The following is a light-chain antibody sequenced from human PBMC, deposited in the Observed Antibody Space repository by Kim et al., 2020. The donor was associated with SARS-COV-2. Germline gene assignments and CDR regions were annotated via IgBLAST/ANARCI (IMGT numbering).Light chain of an antibody. CDR3: LQHKTFPYT. V-gene: IGKV1-17*03. Sequence: SASLGNRVTITCRARQGISRFLAWFQQKAGKVPKRLIYDVSTVQRGVPSRFSGSGSETEFTLTITSLQPEDFATYFCLQHKTFPYTFGQGTKLEI. CDR1: QGISRF. CDR2: DVS. J-gene: IGKJ2*01.